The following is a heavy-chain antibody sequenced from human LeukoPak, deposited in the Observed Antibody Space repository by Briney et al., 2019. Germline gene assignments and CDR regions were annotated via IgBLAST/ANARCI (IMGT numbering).Heavy chain of an antibody. CDR2: ISSSSSYI. CDR1: GFTFSSYS. J-gene: IGHJ4*02. CDR3: ARGLAARALDY. D-gene: IGHD6-6*01. V-gene: IGHV3-21*01. Sequence: GGSLRLSCAASGFTFSSYSMNWVRQAPGEGLEWVSSISSSSSYIYYADSVKGRFTISRDNAKNSLYLQMNSLRAEDTAVYYCARGLAARALDYWGQGTLVTVSS.